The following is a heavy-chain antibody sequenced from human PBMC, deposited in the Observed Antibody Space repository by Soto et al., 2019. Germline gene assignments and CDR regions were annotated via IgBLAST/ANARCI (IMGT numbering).Heavy chain of an antibody. CDR1: GYTFTSYA. D-gene: IGHD5-12*01. V-gene: IGHV1-3*01. J-gene: IGHJ6*03. Sequence: QVQLVQSGAEVKKPGASVKVSCKASGYTFTSYAMHWVRQAPGQRLEWMGWINAGNGNTKYSQKFQGRVTITRDTSASTAYMELSSLRSEETALYYCAREGEYSGYDLYYSYYYYMDVWGKGTTVTVSS. CDR2: INAGNGNT. CDR3: AREGEYSGYDLYYSYYYYMDV.